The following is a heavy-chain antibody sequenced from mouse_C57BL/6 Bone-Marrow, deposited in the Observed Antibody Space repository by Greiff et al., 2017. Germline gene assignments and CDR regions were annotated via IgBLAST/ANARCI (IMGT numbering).Heavy chain of an antibody. CDR1: GYTFTNYG. V-gene: IGHV1-81*01. Sequence: QVQLQQSGAELARPGASVKLSCKASGYTFTNYGISWVKQRTGQGLEWIGDIYPRSGSTYYNEKFKGKATLTADKSSSTAYMELRSLTSEDSAVYFCARVCYYGSTIDYWGQGTTLTVSS. J-gene: IGHJ2*01. CDR3: ARVCYYGSTIDY. D-gene: IGHD1-1*01. CDR2: IYPRSGST.